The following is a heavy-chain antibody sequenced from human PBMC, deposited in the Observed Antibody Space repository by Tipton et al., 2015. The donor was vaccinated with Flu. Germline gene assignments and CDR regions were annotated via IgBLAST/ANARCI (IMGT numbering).Heavy chain of an antibody. CDR1: GGSISNDDFY. V-gene: IGHV4-30-4*01. Sequence: TLSLTCTVSGGSISNDDFYWSWIRQPPGMGLEWIGYIYYTGGTYSNPSLKSRVTISIDTPKNQFSLNMRSVTAADMAVYYCARRDYSNYVSDPKSWFDPWGQGTLVAVSS. CDR3: ARRDYSNYVSDPKSWFDP. D-gene: IGHD4-11*01. J-gene: IGHJ5*02. CDR2: IYYTGGT.